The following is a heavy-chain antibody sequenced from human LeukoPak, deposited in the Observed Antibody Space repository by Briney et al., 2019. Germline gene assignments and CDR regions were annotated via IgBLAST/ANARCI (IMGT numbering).Heavy chain of an antibody. V-gene: IGHV4-34*01. CDR3: ARYYYDNSGYGDYFDY. J-gene: IGHJ4*02. CDR2: INHSGST. CDR1: GASISSYY. Sequence: PSETLSLTCTVSGASISSYYWSWIRQPPGKGLEWIAEINHSGSTNYNPSLKSRVTISVDTSKNQFSLKLSSVTAADTAVYYCARYYYDNSGYGDYFDYWGQGTLVTVSS. D-gene: IGHD3-22*01.